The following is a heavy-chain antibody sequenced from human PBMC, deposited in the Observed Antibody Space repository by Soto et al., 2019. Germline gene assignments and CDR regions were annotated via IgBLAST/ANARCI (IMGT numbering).Heavy chain of an antibody. J-gene: IGHJ4*02. Sequence: PGGSLRLSCAASGFTFSSFSLHWVRQAPGKGLEWLALISYDGSNKYNADSVKGRFAISRDNSKNTLYLQLNSLRPEDTVVYYCASTTAVAGTPEFDYWGQGTLVTGSS. CDR2: ISYDGSNK. CDR1: GFTFSSFS. D-gene: IGHD6-19*01. V-gene: IGHV3-30*09. CDR3: ASTTAVAGTPEFDY.